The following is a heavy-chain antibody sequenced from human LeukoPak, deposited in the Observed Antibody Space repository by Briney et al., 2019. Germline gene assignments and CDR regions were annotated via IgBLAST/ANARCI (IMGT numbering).Heavy chain of an antibody. CDR3: AKVNYYDSSGYYP. CDR1: GFTFSNYG. Sequence: GGSLRLSCAASGFTFSNYGMHWVRQAPGKGLEWVAIISYDGSNKYYADSVKGRFTISRDNSKNTLYLQMNSLRAEETAVYYCAKVNYYDSSGYYPWGQGTLVTVSS. CDR2: ISYDGSNK. J-gene: IGHJ4*02. D-gene: IGHD3-22*01. V-gene: IGHV3-30*18.